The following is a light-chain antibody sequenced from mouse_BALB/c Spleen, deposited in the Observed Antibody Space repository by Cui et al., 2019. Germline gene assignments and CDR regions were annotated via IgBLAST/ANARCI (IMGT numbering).Light chain of an antibody. J-gene: IGKJ1*01. Sequence: QIVLTQSPAVMSASPGEKVTMTCSASSSVSYMYWYQQKPGSSPRLLIYDTSNLASGVPVRFSGSGSGTSYSLTISRMEAEDAATYYCQQWSSYRWTFGGGTKLEIK. CDR3: QQWSSYRWT. CDR1: SSVSY. V-gene: IGKV4-55*01. CDR2: DTS.